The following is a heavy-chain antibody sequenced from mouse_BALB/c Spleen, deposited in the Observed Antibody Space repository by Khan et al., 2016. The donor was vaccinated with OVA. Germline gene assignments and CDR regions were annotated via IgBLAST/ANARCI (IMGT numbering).Heavy chain of an antibody. D-gene: IGHD1-3*01. V-gene: IGHV1S137*01. CDR1: GYTFTDYA. J-gene: IGHJ3*01. CDR3: ERGSGNSRFAY. CDR2: ISTYYGDA. Sequence: QVQLQQSGAELVRPGVSVKISCKGSGYTFTDYAMHWVKQSHAKSLEWIGVISTYYGDADYNQKFKGKATMTVDTSSSTAYMELARLTSEDSAIYYCERGSGNSRFAYWGQGTLVTVSA.